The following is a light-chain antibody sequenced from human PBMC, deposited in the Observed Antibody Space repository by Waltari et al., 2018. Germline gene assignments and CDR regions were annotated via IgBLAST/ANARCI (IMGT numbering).Light chain of an antibody. Sequence: QSAPTQPPSVSGSPGQSVTISCTGTSSDVGNYNYVSWYQQHPGKAPKLMIYGVSTRPSGVSHRFSGSKSGNTASLTISGLQTEDEANYYCCSYTTTSTWVFGGGTRLTVL. CDR1: SSDVGNYNY. V-gene: IGLV2-14*01. J-gene: IGLJ2*01. CDR3: CSYTTTSTWV. CDR2: GVS.